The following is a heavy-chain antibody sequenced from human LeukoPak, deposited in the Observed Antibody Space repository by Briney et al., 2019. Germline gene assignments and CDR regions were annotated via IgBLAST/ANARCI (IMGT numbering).Heavy chain of an antibody. D-gene: IGHD5-24*01. CDR2: ISAYNGNT. J-gene: IGHJ5*02. V-gene: IGHV1-18*01. CDR1: GYTFNSYG. Sequence: ASVKVSCKASGYTFNSYGINWVRQAPGQGLEWMGWISAYNGNTNYAQNLQGRVTMTTDTSTSTAYMELRSLRSDDTAVYYCAKNHGHSHEYSWFDPWGQGTLVTVSS. CDR3: AKNHGHSHEYSWFDP.